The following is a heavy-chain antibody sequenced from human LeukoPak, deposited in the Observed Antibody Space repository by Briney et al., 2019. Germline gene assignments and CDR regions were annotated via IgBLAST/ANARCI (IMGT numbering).Heavy chain of an antibody. Sequence: GGSLRLSCAASGFSFSSYNMNWVRQAPGKGPEWVSSITSSSSYIYYADSVKGRFTISRDNAKNSLYLQMNSLRAEDTAVYYCARDLLAAADYWGQGTLVTVSS. D-gene: IGHD6-13*01. CDR3: ARDLLAAADY. V-gene: IGHV3-21*01. CDR2: ITSSSSYI. J-gene: IGHJ4*02. CDR1: GFSFSSYN.